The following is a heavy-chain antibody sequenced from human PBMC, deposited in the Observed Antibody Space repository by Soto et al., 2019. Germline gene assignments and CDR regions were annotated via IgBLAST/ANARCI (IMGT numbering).Heavy chain of an antibody. CDR2: ISGSGFKK. J-gene: IGHJ5*02. CDR3: AKNQGVELVPLATVDWFDP. D-gene: IGHD1-26*01. V-gene: IGHV3-23*01. Sequence: VGSLRLSCAASGFIFENFGMSWVRQAPGKGLEWISSISGSGFKKYYADSVKGRFTISRDNSKSTAYLELNNLSAEDTAVYHCAKNQGVELVPLATVDWFDPWGQGSVVTVSS. CDR1: GFIFENFG.